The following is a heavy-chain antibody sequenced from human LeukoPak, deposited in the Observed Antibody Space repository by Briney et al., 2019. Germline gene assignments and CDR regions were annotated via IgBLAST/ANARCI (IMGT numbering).Heavy chain of an antibody. D-gene: IGHD6-19*01. J-gene: IGHJ3*01. V-gene: IGHV3-72*01. CDR3: ARDLRGWGAAFDV. Sequence: PGGSLRLSCAASGFTFSVHYMDWVRQAPGKGLEWLGRIRTKTSDYTAGYAAAVKGRFTISRDDSKNSLYLQINSLDTEDTAVYYCARDLRGWGAAFDVWGQGTKVTVSS. CDR1: GFTFSVHY. CDR2: IRTKTSDYTA.